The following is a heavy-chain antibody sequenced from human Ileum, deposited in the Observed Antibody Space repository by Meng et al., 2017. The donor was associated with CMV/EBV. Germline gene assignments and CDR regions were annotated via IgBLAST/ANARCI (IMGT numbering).Heavy chain of an antibody. J-gene: IGHJ4*02. V-gene: IGHV4-39*02. D-gene: IGHD5-18*01. CDR2: IYYTGGT. CDR3: ARLFGYSYGAIDY. CDR1: GGSISNVLYY. Sequence: QLQLQGSGPGLVKYSVTLSLPCTVAGGSISNVLYYWGWIRQPPGKGLEWIGSIYYTGGTNYSPSLKSRVTISLDTSKNHLSLMLSSVTAADTAVYYCARLFGYSYGAIDYWGQGTLVTVS.